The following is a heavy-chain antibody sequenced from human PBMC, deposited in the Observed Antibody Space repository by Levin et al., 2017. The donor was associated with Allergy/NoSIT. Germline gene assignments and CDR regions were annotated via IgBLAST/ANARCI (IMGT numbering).Heavy chain of an antibody. J-gene: IGHJ4*02. CDR3: ARGVNWVIDY. CDR2: IYYSGST. Sequence: SQTLSLTCTVSRGSISSSSYYWGWIRQPPGKSLEWIASIYYSGSTYYNPSLKSRVTISVDTSKNQFSLKLNSVTAADTAVYYCARGVNWVIDYWGQGTLVTVSS. D-gene: IGHD1-1*01. CDR1: RGSISSSSYY. V-gene: IGHV4-39*07.